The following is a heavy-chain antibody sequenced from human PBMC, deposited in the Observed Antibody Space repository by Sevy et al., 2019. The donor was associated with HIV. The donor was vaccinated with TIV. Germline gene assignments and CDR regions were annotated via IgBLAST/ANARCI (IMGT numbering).Heavy chain of an antibody. D-gene: IGHD3-10*01. Sequence: ASVKVACKASGYTFTSYGISWVRQAPGQGLEWMGWISAYNGNTNYAQKLQGRVTMTTDTSTSTACMELRSLRSDDTAVYYCARRAYYYGSGSYYNELDYWGQGTLVTVSS. CDR1: GYTFTSYG. CDR2: ISAYNGNT. CDR3: ARRAYYYGSGSYYNELDY. J-gene: IGHJ4*02. V-gene: IGHV1-18*01.